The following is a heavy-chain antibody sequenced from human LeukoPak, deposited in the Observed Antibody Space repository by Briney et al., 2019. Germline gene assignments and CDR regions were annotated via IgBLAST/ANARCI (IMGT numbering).Heavy chain of an antibody. CDR3: ARDGGTMVRGVTSSPGRYYYYYMDV. D-gene: IGHD3-10*01. J-gene: IGHJ6*03. V-gene: IGHV1-69*13. CDR2: IIPSFGTA. CDR1: GGTFSSYA. Sequence: SVKVSCKSSGGTFSSYAISWVRQAPGQGLEWMGGIIPSFGTADYAQKFQGRVTITADESTSTAYMELSSLRSEDTAVYYCARDGGTMVRGVTSSPGRYYYYYMDVWGKGTTVTVSS.